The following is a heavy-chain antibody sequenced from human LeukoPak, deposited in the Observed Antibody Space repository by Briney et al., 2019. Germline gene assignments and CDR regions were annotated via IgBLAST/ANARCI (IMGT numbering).Heavy chain of an antibody. CDR3: ARGVDLTPFFDY. D-gene: IGHD3-3*01. CDR2: INPSGGST. V-gene: IGHV1-46*01. J-gene: IGHJ4*02. CDR1: GYTFTRYY. Sequence: GASVTVSCKASGYTFTRYYMHWVRQAPGQGLEGMGIINPSGGSTSYAQKFQGRVTMTRDMSKSTVYMELSSLRSEDTAVYYCARGVDLTPFFDYWGQGTLVTVSS.